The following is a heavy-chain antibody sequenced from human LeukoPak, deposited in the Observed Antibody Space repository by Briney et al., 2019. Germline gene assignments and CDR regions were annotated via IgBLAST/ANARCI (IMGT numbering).Heavy chain of an antibody. CDR1: GFTFSDYY. D-gene: IGHD2-21*02. J-gene: IGHJ6*03. Sequence: GGSLRLSCAASGFTFSDYYMSWIRQAPGKGLEWFSYISSSGSTLYYADSVKGRFTISRDNAKNSLYLQMNSLRAEDTAVYYCARDRRVVVTAISSYYYYYMDVWGKGTTVTVSS. V-gene: IGHV3-11*01. CDR3: ARDRRVVVTAISSYYYYYMDV. CDR2: ISSSGSTL.